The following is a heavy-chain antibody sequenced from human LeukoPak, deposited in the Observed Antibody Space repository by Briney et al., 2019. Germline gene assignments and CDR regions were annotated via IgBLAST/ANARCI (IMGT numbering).Heavy chain of an antibody. V-gene: IGHV3-21*01. CDR3: AELGITMIGGV. Sequence: GGSLRLSCAASGFTFTSYSMNWVRQAPGKGLEWVSSISGSSTFIYYADSVKGRFTISRDNAKNSLYLQMNSLRAEDTAVYYCAELGITMIGGVWGKGTTVTISS. J-gene: IGHJ6*04. CDR1: GFTFTSYS. CDR2: ISGSSTFI. D-gene: IGHD3-10*02.